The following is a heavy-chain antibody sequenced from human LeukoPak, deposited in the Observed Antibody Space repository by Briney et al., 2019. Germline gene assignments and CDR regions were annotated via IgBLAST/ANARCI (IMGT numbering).Heavy chain of an antibody. V-gene: IGHV3-53*04. Sequence: PGGSLRLSCAASGFTVSSNYMSWVRQAPGKGLEWVSVIYSGGSTYYADSVKGRFTISRHNSKNTLYHQMNSLRAEDTAVYYCARAPEWLIFDYWGQGTLVTVSS. D-gene: IGHD6-19*01. J-gene: IGHJ4*02. CDR1: GFTVSSNY. CDR3: ARAPEWLIFDY. CDR2: IYSGGST.